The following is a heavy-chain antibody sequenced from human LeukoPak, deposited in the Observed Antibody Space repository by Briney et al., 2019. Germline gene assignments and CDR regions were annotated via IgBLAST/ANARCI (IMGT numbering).Heavy chain of an antibody. D-gene: IGHD5-12*01. CDR3: ARWVATTPYYFDY. CDR1: GGSIRRSSYY. V-gene: IGHV4-39*01. CDR2: IYYSGSP. J-gene: IGHJ4*02. Sequence: SETLSLTCTVSGGSIRRSSYYWGWIRQPPGKGLEWIGSIYYSGSPYYNPSLKSRVTISVDTSKNQFSLKMSSVTAADTAVYYCARWVATTPYYFDYWGQGTLVTVSS.